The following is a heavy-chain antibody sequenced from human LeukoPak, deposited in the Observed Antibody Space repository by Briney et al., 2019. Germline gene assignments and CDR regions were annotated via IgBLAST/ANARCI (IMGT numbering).Heavy chain of an antibody. D-gene: IGHD3-9*01. CDR1: GFTFSSYG. Sequence: GGSLRLSCAASGFTFSSYGMHWVRQAPGKGLEWVAVIWYDGSNKYYADSVKGRFTISRDNSKNTLYLQMNSLRAEDTAAYYCAKDRYYDILTGYNYFDYWGQGTLVTVSS. CDR2: IWYDGSNK. J-gene: IGHJ4*02. V-gene: IGHV3-33*06. CDR3: AKDRYYDILTGYNYFDY.